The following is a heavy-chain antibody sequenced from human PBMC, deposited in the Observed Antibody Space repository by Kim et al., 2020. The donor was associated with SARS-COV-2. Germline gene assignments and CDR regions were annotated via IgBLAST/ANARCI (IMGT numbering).Heavy chain of an antibody. CDR3: TRVRFLETGFDV. D-gene: IGHD3-3*01. Sequence: GGSLRLSCAASGFTFSTYSMNWVRQAPGKGLEWVASISASGAYTYSADSLTDRFTVSRDNANDSLVLQMNSLRADDTAVYYCTRVRFLETGFDVWGQGTTVTVSS. CDR1: GFTFSTYS. V-gene: IGHV3-21*01. CDR2: ISASGAYT. J-gene: IGHJ6*02.